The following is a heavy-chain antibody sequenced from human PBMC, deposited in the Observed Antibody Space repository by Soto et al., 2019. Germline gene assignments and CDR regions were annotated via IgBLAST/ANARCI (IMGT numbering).Heavy chain of an antibody. V-gene: IGHV3-7*05. Sequence: EVQLVESGGGLVQPGGSLRLSCTASGFTLSNYWMSWVRQAPEKGLEWVANIKQDGSEKNYVDSVNGRFTISRGNAKNSPYLQMNSLRADDTAMYYCMTTVSTFGCWGQGPMVTVSS. J-gene: IGHJ4*02. D-gene: IGHD4-17*01. CDR3: MTTVSTFGC. CDR2: IKQDGSEK. CDR1: GFTLSNYW.